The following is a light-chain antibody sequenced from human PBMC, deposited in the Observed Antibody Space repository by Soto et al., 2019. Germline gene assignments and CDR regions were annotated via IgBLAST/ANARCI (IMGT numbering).Light chain of an antibody. CDR2: GAS. J-gene: IGKJ2*01. Sequence: EIVLTQSPGTLSLSPGERATLSCRTSQSVSSSYLAWYQQKPGQAPRLLIYGASRRATGIPDRFSGSGSGTDFTLTISGLEPEDFAVYHCQLFGASWVTFGQGTKLEIK. V-gene: IGKV3-20*01. CDR3: QLFGASWVT. CDR1: QSVSSSY.